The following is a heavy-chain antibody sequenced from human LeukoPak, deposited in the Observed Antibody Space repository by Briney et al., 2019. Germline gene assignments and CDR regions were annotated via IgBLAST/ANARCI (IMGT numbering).Heavy chain of an antibody. D-gene: IGHD3-22*01. CDR2: IIPIFGTA. CDR3: VRDKTYYYDSSGYGSHAFDI. V-gene: IGHV1-69*05. Sequence: ASVKVSCKASGGTFSSYAISWVRQAPGQGLEWMGGIIPIFGTANYAQKFQGRGTITTDESTSTAYMELSSLRSEDTAVYYCVRDKTYYYDSSGYGSHAFDIWGQGTMVTVSS. J-gene: IGHJ3*02. CDR1: GGTFSSYA.